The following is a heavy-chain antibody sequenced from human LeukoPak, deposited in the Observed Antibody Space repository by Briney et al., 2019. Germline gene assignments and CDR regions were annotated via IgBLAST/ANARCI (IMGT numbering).Heavy chain of an antibody. Sequence: PGRSLRLSCAASGFTFSSYGMHWVRQAPGKGLEWVAVIWYDGSNKYYADSVKGRFTISRDNSKNTLYLQMNSLRAEDTAVYYCAKGLYGSGSYYWFDPWGQGTLVTVSS. J-gene: IGHJ5*02. V-gene: IGHV3-33*06. CDR3: AKGLYGSGSYYWFDP. D-gene: IGHD3-10*01. CDR1: GFTFSSYG. CDR2: IWYDGSNK.